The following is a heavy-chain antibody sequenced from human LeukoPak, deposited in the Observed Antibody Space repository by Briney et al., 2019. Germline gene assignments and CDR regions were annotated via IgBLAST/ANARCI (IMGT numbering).Heavy chain of an antibody. CDR3: ARDLYSSSWYGAFDI. D-gene: IGHD6-13*01. Sequence: GGSLRLSCAASGFTFSSYGMHWVRQAPGKGLEWVAVIWYDGSNKYYADSVKGRFTISRDNSKNTLYLQINSLRAEDTAVYYCARDLYSSSWYGAFDIWGQGTMVTVSS. V-gene: IGHV3-33*01. CDR1: GFTFSSYG. CDR2: IWYDGSNK. J-gene: IGHJ3*02.